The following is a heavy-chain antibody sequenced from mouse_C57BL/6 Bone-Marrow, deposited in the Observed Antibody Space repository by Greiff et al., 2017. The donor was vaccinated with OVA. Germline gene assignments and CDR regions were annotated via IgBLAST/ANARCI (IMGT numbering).Heavy chain of an antibody. Sequence: QVQLKQSGAELVRPGTSVKVSCKASGYAFTNYLIEWVKQRPGQGLEWIGVINPGSGGTNYNEKFKGKATLTADKSSSTAYMQLSSLTSEDSAVYFCARAPRLYYYGSSWWYFDVWGTGTTVTVSS. D-gene: IGHD1-1*01. CDR3: ARAPRLYYYGSSWWYFDV. CDR2: INPGSGGT. CDR1: GYAFTNYL. J-gene: IGHJ1*03. V-gene: IGHV1-54*01.